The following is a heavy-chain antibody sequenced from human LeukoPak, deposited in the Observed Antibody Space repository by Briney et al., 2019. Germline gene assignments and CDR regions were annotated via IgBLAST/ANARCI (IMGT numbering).Heavy chain of an antibody. V-gene: IGHV4-31*03. D-gene: IGHD3-10*01. J-gene: IGHJ4*02. CDR3: TTYYYGSGSYGDY. CDR1: GGSISSGGYY. Sequence: SETLSLTCTVSGGSISSGGYYWSWIRQHPGKGLEWIGYIYYSGSTYYNPSLKSRVTISVDTSKNQFSLKLSSVTAADTAVYYCTTYYYGSGSYGDYWGQGTLVIVSS. CDR2: IYYSGST.